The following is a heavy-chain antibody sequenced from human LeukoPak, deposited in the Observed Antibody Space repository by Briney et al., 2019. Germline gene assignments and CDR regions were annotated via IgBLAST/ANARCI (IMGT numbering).Heavy chain of an antibody. CDR1: GFTLSSYA. J-gene: IGHJ4*02. CDR3: ARDPYFDWLLDY. V-gene: IGHV3-30*16. Sequence: GESLTLSCAAPGFTLSSYAMHWVRQAPGKGLQWVAVISSDGSNKYYADSVKGLFTISSDNSKNTLYLQMNSLRAEDTAVYYCARDPYFDWLLDYWGQGILVTVSS. CDR2: ISSDGSNK. D-gene: IGHD3-9*01.